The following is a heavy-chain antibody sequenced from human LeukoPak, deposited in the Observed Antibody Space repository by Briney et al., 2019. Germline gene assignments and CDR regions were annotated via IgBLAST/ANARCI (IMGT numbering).Heavy chain of an antibody. D-gene: IGHD2-21*01. Sequence: PGGSLRLSCAASGFTFSTYTMNWVRQAPGKGLEWVSSISSSSIYIYYADSVKGRFTISRDNAKNTLFLQMNRLRPEDAAVYYCAKAPVTTCRGAYCYPFDYWGQGTLVTVSS. J-gene: IGHJ4*02. CDR2: ISSSSIYI. V-gene: IGHV3-21*04. CDR3: AKAPVTTCRGAYCYPFDY. CDR1: GFTFSTYT.